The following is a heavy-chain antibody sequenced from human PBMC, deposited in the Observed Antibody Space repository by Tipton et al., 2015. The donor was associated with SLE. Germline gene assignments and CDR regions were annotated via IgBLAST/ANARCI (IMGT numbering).Heavy chain of an antibody. V-gene: IGHV4-39*01. D-gene: IGHD6-19*01. J-gene: IGHJ4*02. CDR3: ASHGRNSSGWQYYFDY. Sequence: TLSLTCTVSGCSIRSSSFYWGCIGPPPGKGLEWIGSIYYSWSTYYNQSLKSRVTISVDTSKNQFSLKRSSVAAADTAVYYCASHGRNSSGWQYYFDYWGQGTLVTVSS. CDR2: IYYSWST. CDR1: GCSIRSSSFY.